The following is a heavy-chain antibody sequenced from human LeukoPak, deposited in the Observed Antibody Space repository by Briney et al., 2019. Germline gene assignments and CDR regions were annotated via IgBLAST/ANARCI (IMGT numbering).Heavy chain of an antibody. V-gene: IGHV3-7*01. CDR3: ATSPGEVVTAIVDY. D-gene: IGHD2-21*02. CDR2: IKQDGSEK. Sequence: GGSLRLSCAASGFTFSSYWMSWVRQAPGKGLEWVANIKQDGSEKYYVDSVKGRFTISRDNAKNSLYLQMNSLRAEDTAVYYCATSPGEVVTAIVDYWGQGTLVTVSS. CDR1: GFTFSSYW. J-gene: IGHJ4*02.